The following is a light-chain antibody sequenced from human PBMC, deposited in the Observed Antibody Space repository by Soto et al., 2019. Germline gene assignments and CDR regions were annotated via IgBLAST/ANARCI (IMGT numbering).Light chain of an antibody. CDR3: QQYNTYSRT. Sequence: DIQMTQSPSTLSASIGDRVTITCRASQSISNWLAWYQQKPGKAPKLLIYEASNLQRGVPSRFSGSGSGTEFTLTISSLQPDDFATFYGQQYNTYSRTFGQGTKVEIK. CDR2: EAS. CDR1: QSISNW. V-gene: IGKV1-5*03. J-gene: IGKJ1*01.